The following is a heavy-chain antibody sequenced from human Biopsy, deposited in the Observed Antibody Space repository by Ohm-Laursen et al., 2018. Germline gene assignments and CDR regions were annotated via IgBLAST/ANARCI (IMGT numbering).Heavy chain of an antibody. CDR3: ARRGSGGRSSDY. D-gene: IGHD2-15*01. CDR2: ISNSGNT. J-gene: IGHJ4*02. V-gene: IGHV4-59*08. Sequence: GALSLTCTVSGDSINSSYWSWIRQASGKGLEWIGFISNSGNTNYNPSLKGRVTISADTSKNQFSLKLGSATVEDTAVFYCARRGSGGRSSDYWGQGSLVTVSS. CDR1: GDSINSSY.